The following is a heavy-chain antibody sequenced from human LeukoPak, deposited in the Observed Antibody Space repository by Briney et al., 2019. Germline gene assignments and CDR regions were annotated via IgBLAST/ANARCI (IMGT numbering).Heavy chain of an antibody. Sequence: ASVKVSCKASGGTFSSYAISRVRQAPGQGLEWMGGIIPIFGTANYAQKFQGRVTITTDESTSTAYMELSSLRSEDTAVYYCAREGATVFDWYRRYFDYWGQGTLVTVSS. D-gene: IGHD3-9*01. V-gene: IGHV1-69*05. CDR2: IIPIFGTA. CDR1: GGTFSSYA. CDR3: AREGATVFDWYRRYFDY. J-gene: IGHJ4*02.